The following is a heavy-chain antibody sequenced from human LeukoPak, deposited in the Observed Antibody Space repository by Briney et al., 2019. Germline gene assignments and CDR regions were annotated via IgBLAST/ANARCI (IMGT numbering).Heavy chain of an antibody. CDR2: LSDSGGST. D-gene: IGHD2-21*02. CDR3: AKDHRAYCGGDCVDFDY. Sequence: GGSLRLSCAAAGFTFSNCGMSWVRQAPGKGLEWVSGLSDSGGSTFYADSVKGRFTISRDNSKNTLYLQMNSLRAEDTAVYYCAKDHRAYCGGDCVDFDYWGQGTLVTVSS. V-gene: IGHV3-23*01. CDR1: GFTFSNCG. J-gene: IGHJ4*02.